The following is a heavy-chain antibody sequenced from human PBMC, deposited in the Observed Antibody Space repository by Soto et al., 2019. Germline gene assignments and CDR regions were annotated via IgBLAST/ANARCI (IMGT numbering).Heavy chain of an antibody. Sequence: ASVKVSCKASGYTFTGYYMHWVRQAPGQGLEWMGWINPNSGGTNYAQKFQGRVTMTRDTSISTAYMELSRLRSDDTAVYYCATAVWDIVVVPAAVAFDYWGQGTLVTVSS. J-gene: IGHJ4*02. CDR3: ATAVWDIVVVPAAVAFDY. CDR2: INPNSGGT. V-gene: IGHV1-2*02. D-gene: IGHD2-2*01. CDR1: GYTFTGYY.